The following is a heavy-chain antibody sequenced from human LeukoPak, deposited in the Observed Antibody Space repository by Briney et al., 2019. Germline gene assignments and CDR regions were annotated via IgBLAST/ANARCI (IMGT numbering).Heavy chain of an antibody. CDR3: AREVVGTTGIVNY. J-gene: IGHJ4*02. D-gene: IGHD1-26*01. CDR2: IKEDGSEK. V-gene: IGHV3-7*01. CDR1: GFSFSNFW. Sequence: GGCLRLSCAASGFSFSNFWMSWVRHAPGKGLEWVATIKEDGSEKYYVDSVKGRFTISRDNAKNSLYLEMNSLRAEDTAVYYCAREVVGTTGIVNYWGQGTLVTVSS.